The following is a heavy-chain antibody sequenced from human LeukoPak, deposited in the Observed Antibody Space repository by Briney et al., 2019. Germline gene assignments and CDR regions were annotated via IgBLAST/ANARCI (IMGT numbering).Heavy chain of an antibody. D-gene: IGHD2-15*01. CDR1: GGSLSSSSYY. CDR2: IYYSGST. V-gene: IGHV4-39*01. CDR3: VGLPDCSGGSCIEYYFDY. Sequence: SETLSFTCTVSGGSLSSSSYYWGWIRQPPGKGLEWIGSIYYSGSTYYNPSLKSRVTISVDTSKNQFSLKLSSVTAADTAVYYCVGLPDCSGGSCIEYYFDYWGQGTLVTVSS. J-gene: IGHJ4*02.